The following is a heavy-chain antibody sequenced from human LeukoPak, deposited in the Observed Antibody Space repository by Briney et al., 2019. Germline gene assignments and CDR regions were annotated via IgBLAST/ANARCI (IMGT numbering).Heavy chain of an antibody. CDR2: IWYDGSNK. D-gene: IGHD6-13*01. J-gene: IGHJ4*02. CDR1: GFTFSSYG. CDR3: AKDEGIAAPGPNY. Sequence: GRSLRLSCAASGFTFSSYGMHWVRQAPGKGLEWVAVIWYDGSNKYYADSVKGRLTISRDNSKNTLYLQMNSLRAEDTAVYYCAKDEGIAAPGPNYWGQGTLVTVSS. V-gene: IGHV3-33*06.